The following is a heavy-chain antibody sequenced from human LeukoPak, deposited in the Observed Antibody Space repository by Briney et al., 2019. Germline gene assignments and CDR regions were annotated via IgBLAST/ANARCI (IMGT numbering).Heavy chain of an antibody. Sequence: KVGESLKISRKGSGYSFTSYWIGWVRQMPGKGLEWMGIIYPGDSDTRYSPSFQGQVTISADKSISTAYLQWSSLKASDTAMYYCARGSGYCSSTSCYAYFDYWGQGTLVTVSS. CDR3: ARGSGYCSSTSCYAYFDY. CDR2: IYPGDSDT. CDR1: GYSFTSYW. J-gene: IGHJ4*02. D-gene: IGHD2-2*01. V-gene: IGHV5-51*01.